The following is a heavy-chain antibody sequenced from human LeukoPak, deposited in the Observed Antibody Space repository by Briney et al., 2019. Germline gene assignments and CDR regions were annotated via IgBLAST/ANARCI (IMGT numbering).Heavy chain of an antibody. J-gene: IGHJ4*02. CDR1: GFTVSSNY. V-gene: IGHV3-66*01. CDR2: IYSGGST. CDR3: AKEFFYYDILTGYYDY. D-gene: IGHD3-9*01. Sequence: SGGSLRLSCAASGFTVSSNYMSWVRQAPGKGLEWVSVIYSGGSTYYADSVRGRFTISRDNSKNTLYLQMNSLRAEDTAVYYCAKEFFYYDILTGYYDYWGQGTQVTVSS.